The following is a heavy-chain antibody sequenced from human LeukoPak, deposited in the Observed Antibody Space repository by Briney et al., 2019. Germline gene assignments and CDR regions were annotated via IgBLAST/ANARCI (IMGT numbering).Heavy chain of an antibody. CDR1: GGSISSGSYY. Sequence: SETLSLTCTVSGGSISSGSYYWGWIRQPPGKGLEWIGSIYYSGSTYYNPSLKSRVTISVDTSKNQFSLKLSSVTAADTAVYYCARLNWNYANWFDPWGQGTLVTVSS. V-gene: IGHV4-39*01. CDR2: IYYSGST. D-gene: IGHD1-7*01. CDR3: ARLNWNYANWFDP. J-gene: IGHJ5*02.